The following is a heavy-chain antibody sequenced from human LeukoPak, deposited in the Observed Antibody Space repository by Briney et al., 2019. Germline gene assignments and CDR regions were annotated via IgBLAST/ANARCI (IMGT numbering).Heavy chain of an antibody. Sequence: KASETLSLTCAVYGGSFSGYYWSWIRQPPGKGLEWMGEINHSGSTNYNPSLKSRVTISVDTSKNQFSLKLSSVTAADTAVYYCARAPGYSSGWYGPSWGQGTLVTVSS. CDR1: GGSFSGYY. J-gene: IGHJ4*02. CDR2: INHSGST. D-gene: IGHD6-19*01. V-gene: IGHV4-34*01. CDR3: ARAPGYSSGWYGPS.